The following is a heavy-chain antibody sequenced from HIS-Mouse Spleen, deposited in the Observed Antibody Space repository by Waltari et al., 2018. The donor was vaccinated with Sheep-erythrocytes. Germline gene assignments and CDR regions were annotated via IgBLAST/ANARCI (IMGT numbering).Heavy chain of an antibody. CDR2: ISWNSGSI. V-gene: IGHV3-9*01. CDR3: AKDILVGATGYFDY. D-gene: IGHD1-26*01. J-gene: IGHJ4*02. Sequence: EVQLVESGGGLVQPGRSLRLSCAASGFTFDDYAMHWVRQAPGKGLRWFSGISWNSGSIGYADSVKGRFTISRDNAKNSLYLQMNSLRAEDTALYYCAKDILVGATGYFDYWGQGTLVTVSS. CDR1: GFTFDDYA.